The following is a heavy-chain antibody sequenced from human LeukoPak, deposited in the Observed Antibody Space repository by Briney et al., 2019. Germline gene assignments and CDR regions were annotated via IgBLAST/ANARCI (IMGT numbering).Heavy chain of an antibody. CDR2: IGASGDTT. CDR1: GFTFSSYA. J-gene: IGHJ4*02. D-gene: IGHD4-17*01. Sequence: PGGSLRLSCAASGFTFSSYAMSWVRQAPGKGLEWVSAIGASGDTTYYADSVKGRFTISRDNSKNTLYLQMNSLRAEDTAVYYCAKTYTVTDKFDYWGQGTLVTVSS. CDR3: AKTYTVTDKFDY. V-gene: IGHV3-23*01.